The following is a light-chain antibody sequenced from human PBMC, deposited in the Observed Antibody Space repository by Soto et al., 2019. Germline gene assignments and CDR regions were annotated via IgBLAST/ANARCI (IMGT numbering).Light chain of an antibody. J-gene: IGKJ2*01. CDR3: QQYFDTPYT. V-gene: IGKV4-1*01. CDR2: WAS. Sequence: SCWSSQSVLHSSDNKNYLAWYQQRPGQPPNLLMYWASIRCSGVPDRFVGSGSGTDFTLTISSLQAEDVAVYYCQQYFDTPYTFGQGTKLEIK. CDR1: QSVLHSSDNKNY.